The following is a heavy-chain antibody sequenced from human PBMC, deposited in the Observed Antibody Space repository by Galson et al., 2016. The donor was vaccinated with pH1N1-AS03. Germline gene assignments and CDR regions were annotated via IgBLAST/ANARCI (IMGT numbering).Heavy chain of an antibody. J-gene: IGHJ2*01. D-gene: IGHD3-16*02. V-gene: IGHV3-33*01. CDR2: IWHDGSEK. CDR1: GFTFSSHG. Sequence: SLRLSCAASGFTFSSHGMHWVRQTPGKGLEWVAVIWHDGSEKYYADSVKGRFTISRDNSKNTLYLQMNSLRAEDTAVYYCARERHYYDYSWGAYRYDWYFDLWGRGTLVTVSS. CDR3: ARERHYYDYSWGAYRYDWYFDL.